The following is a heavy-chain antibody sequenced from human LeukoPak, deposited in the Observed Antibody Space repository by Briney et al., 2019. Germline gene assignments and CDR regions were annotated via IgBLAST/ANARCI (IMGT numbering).Heavy chain of an antibody. CDR3: AKDSARVDSSGWSY. J-gene: IGHJ4*02. D-gene: IGHD6-19*01. CDR2: ISYDGSNK. CDR1: GFTFSSYG. Sequence: GGSLRLSCAASGFTFSSYGMHWVRQAPGKGLEWVAVISYDGSNKYYADSVKGRFTISRDNSKNTLYLQMNSLRAEDTAVYYCAKDSARVDSSGWSYWGQGTLVTVSS. V-gene: IGHV3-30*18.